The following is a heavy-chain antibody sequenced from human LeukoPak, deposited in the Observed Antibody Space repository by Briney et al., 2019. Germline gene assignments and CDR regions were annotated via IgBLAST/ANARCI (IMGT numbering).Heavy chain of an antibody. D-gene: IGHD3-10*01. CDR2: IYFSGNFI. J-gene: IGHJ4*02. CDR3: AREFNVIGNFDY. V-gene: IGHV3-21*01. Sequence: GGSLRLSCSTSGFTFSQFSMRWVRQAPGKGLEWVAPIYFSGNFIRYADSVKGRFTISRDNANNSVYLQMSSLTVDDTAVYYCAREFNVIGNFDYWGQGTLVTVSS. CDR1: GFTFSQFS.